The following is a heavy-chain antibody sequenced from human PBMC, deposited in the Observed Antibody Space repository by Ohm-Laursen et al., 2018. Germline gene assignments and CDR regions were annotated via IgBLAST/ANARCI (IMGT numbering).Heavy chain of an antibody. D-gene: IGHD3-3*01. CDR3: ARAFWNGYNDAFDV. CDR1: GGSISSSSYC. Sequence: DTLSLTCSVSGGSISSSSYCWGWIRQPPGKGLEWIGNIYYSGSTYYNPSLRSRVSISIHTSQNQFSLKLSSVTATDTAVYYCARAFWNGYNDAFDVWGQGTMVTVSS. V-gene: IGHV4-39*01. J-gene: IGHJ3*01. CDR2: IYYSGST.